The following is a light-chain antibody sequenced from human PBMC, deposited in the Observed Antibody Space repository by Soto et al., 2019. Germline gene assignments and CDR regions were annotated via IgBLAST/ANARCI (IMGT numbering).Light chain of an antibody. CDR1: NSNIGAGFA. V-gene: IGLV1-40*01. Sequence: QSVLTQPPSVSGAPGQRVTISCTGSNSNIGAGFAVHWYQQLPGTAPKLLIHGNNNRPSGVPDRFSGSKSDTSASLAITGLQADDEADYYCHSYDSRLNCYVFGTGTKATGL. CDR3: HSYDSRLNCYV. J-gene: IGLJ1*01. CDR2: GNN.